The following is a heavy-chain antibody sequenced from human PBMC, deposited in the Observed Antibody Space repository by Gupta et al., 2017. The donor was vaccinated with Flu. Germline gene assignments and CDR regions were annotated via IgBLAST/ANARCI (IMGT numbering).Heavy chain of an antibody. D-gene: IGHD3-16*01. Sequence: SSRGLFRAGKASGKGQEWVAVIWYDGSNKYYADSVKGRFTISRDNSKNTLYLQMNSLRAEDTAVYYCARDLGLGGNVDYWGQGTLVTVSS. V-gene: IGHV3-33*01. J-gene: IGHJ4*02. CDR2: IWYDGSNK. CDR3: ARDLGLGGNVDY. CDR1: SSRG.